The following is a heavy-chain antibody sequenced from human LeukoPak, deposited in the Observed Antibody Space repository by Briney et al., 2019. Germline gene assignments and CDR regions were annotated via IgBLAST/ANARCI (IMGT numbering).Heavy chain of an antibody. D-gene: IGHD3-10*01. V-gene: IGHV4-61*02. CDR2: IYTSGST. CDR3: ARKKRFGELLFPFDY. J-gene: IGHJ4*02. Sequence: PSETLSLTCTVSGGSISSGSYYWSWIRQPAGKGQEWIGRIYTSGSTNYNPSLKSRVTISVDTSKNQFSLKLSSVTAADTAVYYCARKKRFGELLFPFDYWGQGTLVTVSS. CDR1: GGSISSGSYY.